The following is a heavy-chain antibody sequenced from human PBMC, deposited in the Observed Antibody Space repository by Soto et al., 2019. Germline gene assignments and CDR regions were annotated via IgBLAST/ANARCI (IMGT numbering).Heavy chain of an antibody. V-gene: IGHV1-69*01. CDR2: TIPIFASA. CDR1: GGTFSSFV. CDR3: AAGEKSGYYGSDV. D-gene: IGHD3-16*01. Sequence: QVQLVQSGAEVKKPGSSVRVSCKASGGTFSSFVFIWVRQAPGQGREWMGETIPIFASANYAQNFQGRVAINSDDFTNTVYMELSNLRSDAAAVYSRAAGEKSGYYGSDVWGQGTTVIVSS. J-gene: IGHJ6*02.